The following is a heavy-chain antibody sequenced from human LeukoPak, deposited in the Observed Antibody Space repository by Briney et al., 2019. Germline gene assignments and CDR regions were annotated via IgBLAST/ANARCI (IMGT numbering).Heavy chain of an antibody. D-gene: IGHD1-14*01. CDR2: IIPIFGTA. CDR1: GGTFSSYA. V-gene: IGHV1-69*13. J-gene: IGHJ5*02. Sequence: GASVKVSCKASGGTFSSYAISWVRQAPGQGLEWMGGIIPIFGTANYAQKFQGRVTITADESTSTAYMDLSSLRSDDTAMYYCARGHPSAEPPDSWGQGTLVTVSS. CDR3: ARGHPSAEPPDS.